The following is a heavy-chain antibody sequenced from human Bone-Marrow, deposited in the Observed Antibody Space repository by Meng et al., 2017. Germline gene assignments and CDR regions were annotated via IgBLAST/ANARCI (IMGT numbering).Heavy chain of an antibody. CDR3: ARAAYDIWSGYAP. Sequence: QGRRQEAGPGLVKPSGTLPLPRAGSGASISSSHWWGWVRQPPGKGLEWIGEIYHDGSTNYTPSLKSRVTISVDKSKNQFSLKLSSVTAADTAVYYCARAAYDIWSGYAPWGQGSLVTVSS. CDR1: GASISSSHW. J-gene: IGHJ5*02. D-gene: IGHD3-3*01. CDR2: IYHDGST. V-gene: IGHV4-4*02.